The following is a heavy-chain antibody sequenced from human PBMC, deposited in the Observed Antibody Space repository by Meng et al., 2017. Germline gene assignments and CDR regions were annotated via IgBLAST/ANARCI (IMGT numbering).Heavy chain of an antibody. J-gene: IGHJ4*02. CDR1: GGTFSSYA. CDR3: AINDPQGYYFDY. CDR2: IIPIFGTA. Sequence: QVQLVQAGAEVKKPRSSVKVSCKASGGTFSSYAISWVRQAPGQGLEWMGGIIPIFGTANYAQKFQGRVTITTDESTSTAYMELSSLRSEDTAVYYCAINDPQGYYFDYWGQGTLVTVSS. V-gene: IGHV1-69*05. D-gene: IGHD1-1*01.